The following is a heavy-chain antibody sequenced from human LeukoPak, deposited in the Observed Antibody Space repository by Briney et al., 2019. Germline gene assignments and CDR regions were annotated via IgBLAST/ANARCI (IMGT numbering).Heavy chain of an antibody. CDR2: IYYSGST. D-gene: IGHD5-12*01. Sequence: SETLSLTCTVSGGSISRGGYYWSWIRQPPGKGLEWIGYIYYSGSTYYNPSLKSRVTISVDTSKNQFSLKLSSVTAADTAVYYCARDRGYSGYDWSYNWFDHWGQGTLVTVSS. CDR3: ARDRGYSGYDWSYNWFDH. CDR1: GGSISRGGYY. V-gene: IGHV4-30-4*01. J-gene: IGHJ5*02.